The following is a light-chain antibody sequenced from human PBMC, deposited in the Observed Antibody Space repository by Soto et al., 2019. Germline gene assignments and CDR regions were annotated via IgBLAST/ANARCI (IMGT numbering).Light chain of an antibody. CDR1: SSDIGGYKY. CDR3: SSYTNSGALVV. V-gene: IGLV2-14*03. Sequence: QSVLTQPASVSGSPGQSITISCIGTSSDIGGYKYVSWYQQHPGKAPKLMIYDVSNRPSGVSNRFSGSKSGNTASLTISGLQAEDEADYYCSSYTNSGALVVFGGGTKLTVL. J-gene: IGLJ2*01. CDR2: DVS.